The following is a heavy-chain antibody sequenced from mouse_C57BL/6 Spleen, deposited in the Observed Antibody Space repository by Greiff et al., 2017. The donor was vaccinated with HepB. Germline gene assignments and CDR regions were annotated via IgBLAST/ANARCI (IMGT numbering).Heavy chain of an antibody. CDR3: ASIYYDYDGAMDY. J-gene: IGHJ4*01. Sequence: QVQLKESGPGLVAPSQSLSITCTVSGFSLTSYAISWVRQPPGKGLEWLGVIWTGGGTNYNSALKSRLSISKDNSKIQVFLKMNSLQTDDTARYYCASIYYDYDGAMDYWGQGTSVTVSS. V-gene: IGHV2-9-1*01. D-gene: IGHD2-4*01. CDR1: GFSLTSYA. CDR2: IWTGGGT.